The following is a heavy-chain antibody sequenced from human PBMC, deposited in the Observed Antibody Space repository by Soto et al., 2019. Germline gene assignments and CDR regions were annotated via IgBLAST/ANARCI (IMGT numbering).Heavy chain of an antibody. CDR1: GGSISSYY. CDR3: ARDQLYYNDFSGRPLNAFDV. V-gene: IGHV4-59*12. D-gene: IGHD3-22*01. J-gene: IGHJ3*01. Sequence: PSETLSLTCTVSGGSISSYYWSWIRQPPGKGLEWIGYIYYSGSTNYNPSLKSRVTISVDTSNAQNSLYLQMNSLRGEDTAVYYCARDQLYYNDFSGRPLNAFDVWGQGTMVTVSS. CDR2: IYYSGST.